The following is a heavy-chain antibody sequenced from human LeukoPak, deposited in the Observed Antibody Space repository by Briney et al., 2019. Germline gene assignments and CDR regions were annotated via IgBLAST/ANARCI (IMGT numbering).Heavy chain of an antibody. J-gene: IGHJ5*02. CDR3: ARWRAAARLYWFDP. D-gene: IGHD6-13*01. CDR2: INHSGST. CDR1: GGSFSGYC. V-gene: IGHV4-34*01. Sequence: SETLSLTCAVYGGSFSGYCWSWIRQPPGKGLEWIGEINHSGSTNYNPSLKSRVTISVDTSKNQFSLKLSSVTAADTAVYYCARWRAAARLYWFDPWGQGTLVTVSS.